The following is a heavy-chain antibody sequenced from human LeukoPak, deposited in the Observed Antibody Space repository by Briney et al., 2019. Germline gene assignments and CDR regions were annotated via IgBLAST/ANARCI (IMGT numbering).Heavy chain of an antibody. CDR3: AHRRDSSGYQYRYWFAP. J-gene: IGHJ5*02. V-gene: IGHV2-5*08. CDR2: INWDDQK. CDR1: GGSISSYYW. D-gene: IGHD3-22*01. Sequence: TLSLTCTVSGGSISSYYWSWIRQPPGKALEWLALINWDDQKVYSPSLQSRLSITKDTSENQVVLTMTNVDPVDTATYYCAHRRDSSGYQYRYWFAPWGQGTLVTVSS.